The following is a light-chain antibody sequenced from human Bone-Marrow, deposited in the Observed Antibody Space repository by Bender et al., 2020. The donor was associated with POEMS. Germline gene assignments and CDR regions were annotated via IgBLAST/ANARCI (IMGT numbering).Light chain of an antibody. V-gene: IGLV2-11*01. CDR1: SSDIGGYTY. J-gene: IGLJ3*02. Sequence: QSALTQPPSASGSPGQSVTISCTGTSSDIGGYTYVSWYQQHPGKAPKLMIYDVTKRPSGVPDRFSGSKSDNTASLTISGLQAEDEAAYHCCSYAGTYTWVFGGGTKLTVL. CDR3: CSYAGTYTWV. CDR2: DVT.